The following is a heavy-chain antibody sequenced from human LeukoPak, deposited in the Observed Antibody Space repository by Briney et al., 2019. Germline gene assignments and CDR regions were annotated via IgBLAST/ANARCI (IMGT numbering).Heavy chain of an antibody. J-gene: IGHJ4*02. CDR2: ISAYNGNT. D-gene: IGHD6-13*01. CDR3: ARGAAAGNGGGHIDY. Sequence: GASVKVSCKASGYTFTSYGISWVGQAPGQGLEWMGWISAYNGNTNYAQKLQGRVTMTTDTSTSTAYMELRSLRSDDTAVYYCARGAAAGNGGGHIDYWGQGTLVTVSS. CDR1: GYTFTSYG. V-gene: IGHV1-18*01.